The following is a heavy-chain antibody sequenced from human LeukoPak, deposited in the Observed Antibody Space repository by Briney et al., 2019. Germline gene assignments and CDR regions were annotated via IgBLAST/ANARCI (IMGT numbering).Heavy chain of an antibody. CDR3: ARRGFAVPASIGAFDI. CDR2: IYYSGST. Sequence: SETLSLTCTVSGGSISSYYWRWIRQPPGKGLEWIGYIYYSGSTNYNPSLKSRVTISVDTSKNQFSLKLSSVTAADTAVYYCARRGFAVPASIGAFDIWGQGTMVTVSS. J-gene: IGHJ3*02. V-gene: IGHV4-59*08. D-gene: IGHD2-15*01. CDR1: GGSISSYY.